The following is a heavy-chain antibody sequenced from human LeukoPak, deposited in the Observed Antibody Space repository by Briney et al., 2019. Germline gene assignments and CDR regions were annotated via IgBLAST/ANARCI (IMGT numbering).Heavy chain of an antibody. CDR1: GYNFATYW. CDR3: ATGTDCGGNSCFSFDS. J-gene: IGHJ4*02. CDR2: IYPDKSDD. V-gene: IGHV5-51*01. D-gene: IGHD2-21*01. Sequence: GESLKISCKGFGYNFATYWIGWVRQRPGKGPEWMGVIYPDKSDDRYSASFQGQVTISADKSINTAYLQWSSLKASDTAIYYCATGTDCGGNSCFSFDSWGQGTLVTVSS.